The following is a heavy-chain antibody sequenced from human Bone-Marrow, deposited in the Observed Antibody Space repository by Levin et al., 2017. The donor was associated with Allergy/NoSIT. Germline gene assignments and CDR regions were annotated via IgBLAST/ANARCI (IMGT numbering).Heavy chain of an antibody. CDR2: INPNSGGT. CDR3: ATATLTGYYKDS. J-gene: IGHJ4*02. D-gene: IGHD3-9*01. Sequence: ASVKVSCKTSGYTFTDYHLHWVRQAPGQGLEWMGWINPNSGGTTYGQAFQGRVTMTRDTSISTAYMELTSLNSDDTAVYYCATATLTGYYKDSWGQGTLVTVAS. CDR1: GYTFTDYH. V-gene: IGHV1-2*02.